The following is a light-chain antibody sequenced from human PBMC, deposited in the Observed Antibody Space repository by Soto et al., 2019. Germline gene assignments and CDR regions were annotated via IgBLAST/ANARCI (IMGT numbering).Light chain of an antibody. CDR3: QQYQSLWT. V-gene: IGKV3-15*01. Sequence: IGMMQSRATLSVAPGERATLSCRASQTIQSNVACYRQRPGRSPRLLIYRASSRASGISARFSGSGSGTEFTPSLNSLQSEDFAIYYCQQYQSLWTYGQWATVDMK. CDR1: QTIQSN. CDR2: RAS. J-gene: IGKJ1*01.